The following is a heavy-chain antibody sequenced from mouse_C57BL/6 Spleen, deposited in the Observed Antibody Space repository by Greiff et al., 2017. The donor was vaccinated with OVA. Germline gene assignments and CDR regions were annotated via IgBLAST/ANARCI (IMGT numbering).Heavy chain of an antibody. CDR3: SRHGTDQSYFDY. J-gene: IGHJ2*01. Sequence: EVKLVESGADLVKPGGSLKLSCAASGFTFSSYCMSWVRQTPDKGLEWVATISRGGSYTYYPDSVKGRFTISRDNAKNTLYLQMSSLNSEDTAMYYCSRHGTDQSYFDYWGHGTTLTVSS. CDR2: ISRGGSYT. V-gene: IGHV5-6*01. D-gene: IGHD3-2*02. CDR1: GFTFSSYC.